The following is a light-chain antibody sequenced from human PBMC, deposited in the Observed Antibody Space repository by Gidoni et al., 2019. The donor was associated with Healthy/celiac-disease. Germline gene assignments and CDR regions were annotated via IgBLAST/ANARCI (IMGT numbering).Light chain of an antibody. CDR2: AAS. V-gene: IGKV1-9*01. J-gene: IGKJ2*01. Sequence: DIQLTQSPSFLSASVGDRVTITCRSSQGISSYLAWYQQNPGKAPTLLIYAASTLQSGVPSRFSGSGSGTEFTLTISSLQPEDFETYYCQQLNSYPYTFGQGTKLEIK. CDR3: QQLNSYPYT. CDR1: QGISSY.